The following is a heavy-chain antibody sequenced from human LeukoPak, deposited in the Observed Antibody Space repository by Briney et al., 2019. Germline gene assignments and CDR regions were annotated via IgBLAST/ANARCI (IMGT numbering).Heavy chain of an antibody. CDR3: AREEMPGKFDY. J-gene: IGHJ4*02. V-gene: IGHV4-4*02. D-gene: IGHD1-26*01. Sequence: SETLSLTCAFSGDSISSSDWWSWVRQCPGKGLEWSGEIYHSGNTNYNPSVKSRVAISLDKASNQFSLRLTSVTAADTAMYFCAREEMPGKFDYWGQGILVTVSS. CDR2: IYHSGNT. CDR1: GDSISSSDW.